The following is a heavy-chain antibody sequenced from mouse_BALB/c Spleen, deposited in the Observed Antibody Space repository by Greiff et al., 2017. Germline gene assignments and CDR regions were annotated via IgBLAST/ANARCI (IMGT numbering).Heavy chain of an antibody. CDR1: GFTFSDYY. D-gene: IGHD2-3*01. CDR2: ISDGGSYT. CDR3: ARDDGYYWAMDY. J-gene: IGHJ4*01. V-gene: IGHV5-4*02. Sequence: EVQLVESGGGLVKPGGSLKLSCAASGFTFSDYYMYWVRQTPEKRLEWVATISDGGSYTYYPDSVKGRFTISRDNAKNNLYLQMSSLKSEDTAMYYCARDDGYYWAMDYWGQGTSVTVSS.